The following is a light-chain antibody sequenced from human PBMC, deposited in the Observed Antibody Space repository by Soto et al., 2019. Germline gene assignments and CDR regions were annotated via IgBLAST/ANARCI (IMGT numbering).Light chain of an antibody. Sequence: QSVLTQAPSASETPGQRVTISCSGGSSNIGRNTVNWYQQLPGTAPKLLIYSNNRRPSGVPDRFSGSKSGTSASLAISGLQSGDEADYYCAAWDDSLTDYVFGTGTKLTVL. J-gene: IGLJ1*01. CDR3: AAWDDSLTDYV. CDR1: SSNIGRNT. V-gene: IGLV1-44*01. CDR2: SNN.